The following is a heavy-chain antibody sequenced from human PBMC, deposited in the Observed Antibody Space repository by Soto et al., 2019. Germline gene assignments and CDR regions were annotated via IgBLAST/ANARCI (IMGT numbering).Heavy chain of an antibody. V-gene: IGHV3-15*07. CDR3: KLDIDY. Sequence: EVRLVESGGNLVRPGGSLRLSCAASGFTFNNAWMNWVRQAPGKGLEWVGRIKSKADGETRDYAEPVKGRFTISRDDSKNTLYLQMNSLKPDDTAVYYCKLDIDYWGLGTLVTVSS. CDR1: GFTFNNAW. D-gene: IGHD1-1*01. J-gene: IGHJ4*02. CDR2: IKSKADGETR.